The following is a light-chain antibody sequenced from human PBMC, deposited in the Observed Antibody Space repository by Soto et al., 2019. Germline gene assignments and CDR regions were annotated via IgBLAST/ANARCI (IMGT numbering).Light chain of an antibody. J-gene: IGLJ1*01. CDR3: NSYTSSSTHV. CDR2: DVS. CDR1: SSDVGRYNY. Sequence: QAALTQPASVSGAPGQSVTISCPGTSSDVGRYNYVSWYQQHPGKAPKLIIYDVSNRPSGVSNRFSGSKSGNTASLTISGLQAEDEADYYCNSYTSSSTHVFGPGTKVTVL. V-gene: IGLV2-14*01.